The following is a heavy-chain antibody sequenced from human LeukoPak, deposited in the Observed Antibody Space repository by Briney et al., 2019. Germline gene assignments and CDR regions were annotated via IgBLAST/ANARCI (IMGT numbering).Heavy chain of an antibody. J-gene: IGHJ4*02. CDR1: GFTFSDHY. D-gene: IGHD1-7*01. Sequence: GGSLRLSCAASGFTFSDHYMDWVRQAPGTGLEWVGRTRNKVNSYTIEYAASVKGRFTISRDDSKNLLYLQMNSLKTEDTAVYFCATGLTGTIDYWGQGTLVTVSS. V-gene: IGHV3-72*01. CDR3: ATGLTGTIDY. CDR2: TRNKVNSYTI.